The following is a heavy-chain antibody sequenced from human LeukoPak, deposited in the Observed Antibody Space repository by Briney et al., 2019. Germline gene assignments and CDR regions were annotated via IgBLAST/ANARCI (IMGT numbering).Heavy chain of an antibody. V-gene: IGHV1-8*03. CDR2: MNPNSGNT. J-gene: IGHJ4*02. D-gene: IGHD3-10*01. Sequence: ASVKVSCKASGYTFTSYDINWVRQATGQGLEWMGWMNPNSGNTGYAQKFQGRVTITADESTSTAYMEVSSLRSEDTAVYYCATTPGKLWFGELSRWGQGTLVTVSS. CDR1: GYTFTSYD. CDR3: ATTPGKLWFGELSR.